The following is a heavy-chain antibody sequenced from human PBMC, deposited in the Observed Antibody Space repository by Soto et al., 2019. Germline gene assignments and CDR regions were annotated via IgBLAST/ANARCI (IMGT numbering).Heavy chain of an antibody. CDR1: GGSISSGGYY. Sequence: QVQLQESGPGLVKPSQTLSLTCTVSGGSISSGGYYWSWIRQHPGKGLEGIGYIYYSGRTYYNPSLNGRVTISVDPSKNQFPLKLSSVTAADTAVYYCARELRYYGSGSPPLDVWGQGTTVTVSS. D-gene: IGHD3-10*01. V-gene: IGHV4-31*03. J-gene: IGHJ6*02. CDR2: IYYSGRT. CDR3: ARELRYYGSGSPPLDV.